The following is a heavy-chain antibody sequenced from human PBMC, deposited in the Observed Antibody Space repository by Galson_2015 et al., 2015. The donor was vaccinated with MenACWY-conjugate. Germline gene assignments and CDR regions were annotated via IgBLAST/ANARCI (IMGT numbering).Heavy chain of an antibody. J-gene: IGHJ6*02. CDR1: GFTFSTYW. CDR2: TNSDASST. Sequence: SLRLSCAASGFTFSTYWMHWVRQAPGKGLVWISLTNSDASSTNYADSVRGRFTISRDNAKNTLYLQMNSLRAEDTAVYYCSRDFGNYYGMDVWGPGTTVTVSS. V-gene: IGHV3-74*01. CDR3: SRDFGNYYGMDV. D-gene: IGHD3-10*01.